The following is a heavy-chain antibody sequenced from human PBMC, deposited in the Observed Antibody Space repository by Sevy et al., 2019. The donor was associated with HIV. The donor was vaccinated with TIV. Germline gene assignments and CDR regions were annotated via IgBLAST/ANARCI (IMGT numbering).Heavy chain of an antibody. Sequence: GGSLRLSCVAYGFTVSSNFMTWVRQAPGKGLEWVANIKQDGSEKYYVDSVKGRFTISRDNAKNSLYLQMNSLRAEDTAVYYCARSNGYSSSWYYDYYYYGMDVWGQGTTVTVSS. CDR3: ARSNGYSSSWYYDYYYYGMDV. J-gene: IGHJ6*02. V-gene: IGHV3-7*03. D-gene: IGHD6-13*01. CDR1: GFTVSSNF. CDR2: IKQDGSEK.